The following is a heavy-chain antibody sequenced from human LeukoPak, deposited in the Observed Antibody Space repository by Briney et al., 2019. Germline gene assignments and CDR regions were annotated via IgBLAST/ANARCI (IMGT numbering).Heavy chain of an antibody. J-gene: IGHJ6*03. V-gene: IGHV2-26*01. CDR3: ARIPRLRWLYSNYLLGYRDV. CDR1: GFSLSNARMG. CDR2: IFSNDEK. Sequence: SGPVLVKPTETLTLTCTVSGFSLSNARMGVSWIRQPPGKALEWLAHIFSNDEKSYSTPLKSGLTISKDTSKSQAVLTMTNMDPVDTATYYCARIPRLRWLYSNYLLGYRDVWGKGTTVTVSS. D-gene: IGHD4-11*01.